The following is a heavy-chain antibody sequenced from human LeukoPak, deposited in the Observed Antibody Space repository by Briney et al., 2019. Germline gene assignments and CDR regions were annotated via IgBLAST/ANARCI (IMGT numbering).Heavy chain of an antibody. V-gene: IGHV4-61*02. J-gene: IGHJ5*01. CDR3: ARDRRGFDWFDY. CDR2: IYTSGST. CDR1: GGSISSGSYY. Sequence: SQTLSLTCTVSGGSISSGSYYWSWIRQPAGKGLEWIGRIYTSGSTNYNPSLKSRVTISVDTSKNQFSLKLSSVTAADTAVYYCARDRRGFDWFDYWGQGTLVTVSS. D-gene: IGHD3-10*01.